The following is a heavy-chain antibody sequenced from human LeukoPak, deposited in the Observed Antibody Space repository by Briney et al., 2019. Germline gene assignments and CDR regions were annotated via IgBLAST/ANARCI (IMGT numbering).Heavy chain of an antibody. CDR1: GGSISSSSYY. J-gene: IGHJ6*03. CDR2: INHSGST. Sequence: KTSETLSLTCTVSGGSISSSSYYWGWIRQPPGKGLEWIGEINHSGSTNYNPSLKSRVTISVDTSKNQFSLKLSSVTAADTAVYYCARGMTYSSGWYLYYYYMDVWGKGTTVTVSS. D-gene: IGHD6-19*01. V-gene: IGHV4-39*07. CDR3: ARGMTYSSGWYLYYYYMDV.